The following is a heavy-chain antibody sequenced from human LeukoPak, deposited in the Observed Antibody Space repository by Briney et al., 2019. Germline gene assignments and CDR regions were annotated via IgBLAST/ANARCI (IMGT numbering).Heavy chain of an antibody. CDR1: GFTVSCNH. V-gene: IGHV3-53*01. D-gene: IGHD1-26*01. Sequence: GGSLRLSCAASGFTVSCNHMSWVRQAPGKGLEWVSVIYSGGSTYYADSVKGRFTISRDNSKNTLYLQMNSLRAEDTAVYYCARAKSGSYDYWGQGTLVTVSS. CDR2: IYSGGST. J-gene: IGHJ4*02. CDR3: ARAKSGSYDY.